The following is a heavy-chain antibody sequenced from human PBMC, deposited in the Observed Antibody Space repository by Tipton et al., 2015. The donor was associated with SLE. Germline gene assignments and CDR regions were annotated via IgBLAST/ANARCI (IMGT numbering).Heavy chain of an antibody. CDR2: IYYSGST. D-gene: IGHD3-22*01. CDR3: ARVYYDSSGYSD. CDR1: GGSISSHY. J-gene: IGHJ4*02. V-gene: IGHV4-59*11. Sequence: TLSLTCTVSGGSISSHYWSWIRQPPWKGLEWIGYIYYSGSTNYNPSLKSRVTISVDTSKNQFSLKLSSVTAADTAVYYCARVYYDSSGYSDWGQGTLVTVSS.